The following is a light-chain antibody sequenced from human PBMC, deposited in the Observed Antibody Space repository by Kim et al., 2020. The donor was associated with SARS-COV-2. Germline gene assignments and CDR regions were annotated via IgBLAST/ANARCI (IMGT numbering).Light chain of an antibody. CDR2: DAS. CDR3: QQRST. V-gene: IGKV3-11*01. J-gene: IGKJ4*01. CDR1: QSVSNY. Sequence: ELVLTQSPATLSLSPGEGATLSCRASQSVSNYLAWYQQKPGQAPRLLIYDASNRATGIPTRFSGSASGTHFTLTISSLEPEDFAVYYCQQRSTFGGGTKVDIK.